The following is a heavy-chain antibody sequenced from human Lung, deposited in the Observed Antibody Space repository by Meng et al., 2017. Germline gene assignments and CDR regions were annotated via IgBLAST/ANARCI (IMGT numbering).Heavy chain of an antibody. D-gene: IGHD6-25*01. CDR3: ARDEDISAAGKLFGDY. J-gene: IGHJ4*02. CDR2: INPKSGDT. CDR1: GYNLPDYY. Sequence: QVQRGVSVAEVKTPVASVKVSCKASGYNLPDYYIHWVRRAPGQGLEWMGRINPKSGDTHYAQKFQARVTMTGDTSISTAYMELSGLRSDDTAMYYCARDEDISAAGKLFGDYWGQGTLVTVSS. V-gene: IGHV1-2*06.